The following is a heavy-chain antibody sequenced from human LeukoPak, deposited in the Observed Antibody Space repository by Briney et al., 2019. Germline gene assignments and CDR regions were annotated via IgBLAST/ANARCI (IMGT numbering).Heavy chain of an antibody. CDR1: GGTFSSYA. Sequence: ASVKVSCKASGGTFSSYAISWVRQAPGQGLEWMGGIIPIFGTANYAQKFQGRVTITADESTSTAYMELSSLRSEDTAVYYCARGFLEWLLYRNWFDPWGQGTLVTASS. CDR2: IIPIFGTA. V-gene: IGHV1-69*13. CDR3: ARGFLEWLLYRNWFDP. D-gene: IGHD3-3*01. J-gene: IGHJ5*02.